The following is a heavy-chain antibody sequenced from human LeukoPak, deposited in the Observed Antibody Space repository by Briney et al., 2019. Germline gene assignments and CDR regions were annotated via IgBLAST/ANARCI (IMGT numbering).Heavy chain of an antibody. J-gene: IGHJ6*02. CDR2: IYAGDSDT. CDR3: ARGAAGTTPDYYYFGLDV. CDR1: GYNFISYW. D-gene: IGHD1-7*01. V-gene: IGHV5-51*01. Sequence: GEPLKISCKGSGYNFISYWIGWVRQMPGKGLEWVGIIYAGDSDTKYSPSFQGQVIISVDSYSRTAYPQWSGLKASDTAMYYCARGAAGTTPDYYYFGLDVWGQGTTVRVSS.